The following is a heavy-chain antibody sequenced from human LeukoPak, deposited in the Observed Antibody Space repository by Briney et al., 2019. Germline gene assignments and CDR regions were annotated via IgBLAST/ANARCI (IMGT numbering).Heavy chain of an antibody. V-gene: IGHV4-39*07. CDR3: ARGRRGTAQGYYYYYMDV. CDR1: GGSISSSTYY. D-gene: IGHD5-18*01. CDR2: IYYSGST. Sequence: PSEALSLTCTVSGGSISSSTYYWGWIRQPPGKGLEWIGSIYYSGSTYCNPSLKSRVTISVDTSKNQFSLEVTSVTAADTAVYYCARGRRGTAQGYYYYYMDVWGKGTTVTVSS. J-gene: IGHJ6*03.